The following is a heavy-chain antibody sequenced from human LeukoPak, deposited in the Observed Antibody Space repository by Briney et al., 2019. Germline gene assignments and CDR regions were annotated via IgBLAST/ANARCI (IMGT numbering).Heavy chain of an antibody. CDR3: AKDKSTSKTDIVVVPAASDY. D-gene: IGHD2-2*01. CDR2: ISGSGGST. J-gene: IGHJ4*02. Sequence: GGSLRLSCAASGFTFSSYAMSWVRQAPGKGLEWVSAISGSGGSTYYADSVKGRFTISRDNSKNTLYLQMNSLGAEDTAVYYCAKDKSTSKTDIVVVPAASDYWGQGTLVTVSS. V-gene: IGHV3-23*01. CDR1: GFTFSSYA.